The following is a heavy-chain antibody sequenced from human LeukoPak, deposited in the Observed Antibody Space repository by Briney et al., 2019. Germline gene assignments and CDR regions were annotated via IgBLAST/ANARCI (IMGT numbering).Heavy chain of an antibody. V-gene: IGHV5-51*01. CDR2: IYPGASDP. J-gene: IGHJ4*02. D-gene: IGHD6-6*01. CDR3: ARHSVITSRIAARILDY. CDR1: GYSFTSYW. Sequence: GEPLKISCKGSGYSFTSYWIGWGRQRPGKGLEVMGIIYPGASDPRYSPSFKGQVTISDDKSISTAYLQWSSLKASDTAMYYCARHSVITSRIAARILDYWGQGTLVTVSS.